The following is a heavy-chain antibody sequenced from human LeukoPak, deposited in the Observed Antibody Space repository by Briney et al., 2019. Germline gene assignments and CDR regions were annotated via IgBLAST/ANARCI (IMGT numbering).Heavy chain of an antibody. V-gene: IGHV4-30-4*08. CDR1: GGSISSGDYY. CDR3: ARSLPAAIHSAAFDI. D-gene: IGHD2-2*02. J-gene: IGHJ3*02. Sequence: SQTLSLTCTVSGGSISSGDYYWSWIRQTPGKGLEWIGYIYYSGSTYYNPSLKSRVTISVDTSKNQFSLKLSSVTAADTAVYYCARSLPAAIHSAAFDIWGQGTMVTVSS. CDR2: IYYSGST.